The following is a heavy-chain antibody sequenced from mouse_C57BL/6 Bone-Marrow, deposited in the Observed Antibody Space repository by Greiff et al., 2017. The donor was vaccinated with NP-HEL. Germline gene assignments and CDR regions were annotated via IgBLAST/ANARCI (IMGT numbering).Heavy chain of an antibody. Sequence: VQLQQPGAELVMPGASVKLSCKASGYTFTSYWMHWVKQRPGQGLEWIGEIDPSDSYTNYNQKFKGKSTLTVDKSSSTAYMQLSSLTSEDSAVYYCARRIYDGNGYYAMDYWGQGTSVTVSS. V-gene: IGHV1-69*01. CDR2: IDPSDSYT. CDR3: ARRIYDGNGYYAMDY. D-gene: IGHD2-3*01. CDR1: GYTFTSYW. J-gene: IGHJ4*01.